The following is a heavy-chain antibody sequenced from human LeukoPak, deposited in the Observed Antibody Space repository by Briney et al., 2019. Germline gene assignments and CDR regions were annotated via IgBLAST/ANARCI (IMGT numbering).Heavy chain of an antibody. CDR3: ATYPAYSYGPWAFDY. J-gene: IGHJ4*02. D-gene: IGHD5-18*01. Sequence: ASVKVSCRVSGYTLTELSMHWVRQAPGKGLEWMGGFDPEDGETIYAQKFQGRVTMTEDTSTDTAYMELSSLRSEDTAVYYCATYPAYSYGPWAFDYWGQGTLVTVSS. CDR1: GYTLTELS. V-gene: IGHV1-24*01. CDR2: FDPEDGET.